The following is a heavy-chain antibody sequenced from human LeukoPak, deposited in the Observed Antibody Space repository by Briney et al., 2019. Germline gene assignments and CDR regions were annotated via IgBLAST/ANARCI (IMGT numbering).Heavy chain of an antibody. J-gene: IGHJ4*02. V-gene: IGHV1-18*01. D-gene: IGHD1/OR15-1a*01. Sequence: ASVKGSCKTSGYTFTTYDINWVRQAPGQGLEWMGRISAYNGYTNYGQKFQGRVTMTTDTSTNTAYMELRSLRSDDTAVYYCARVGTGTRSFASWGQGTLVTVSS. CDR1: GYTFTTYD. CDR2: ISAYNGYT. CDR3: ARVGTGTRSFAS.